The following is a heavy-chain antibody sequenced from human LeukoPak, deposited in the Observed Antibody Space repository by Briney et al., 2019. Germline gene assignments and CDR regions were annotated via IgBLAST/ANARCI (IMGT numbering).Heavy chain of an antibody. CDR3: ARGPDTGLMVYAWYSWFDP. D-gene: IGHD2-8*01. CDR1: GYTFSGYY. Sequence: ASVKVSCKASGYTFSGYYMHWVRQAPGQGLEWMGWINPNSGGTNYAQKFQGRVTMTRDTSISTAYMELSRLRSDDTAVYYCARGPDTGLMVYAWYSWFDPWGQGTLVTVSS. J-gene: IGHJ5*02. CDR2: INPNSGGT. V-gene: IGHV1-2*02.